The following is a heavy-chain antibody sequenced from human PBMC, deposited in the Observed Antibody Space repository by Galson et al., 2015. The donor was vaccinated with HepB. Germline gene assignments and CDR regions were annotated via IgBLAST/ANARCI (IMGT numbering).Heavy chain of an antibody. D-gene: IGHD1-26*01. J-gene: IGHJ3*02. CDR1: GFTFSSYW. CDR2: IKQDGSEK. CDR3: ARSLVGATLDADDAFDI. Sequence: SLRLSCAASGFTFSSYWMSWVRQAPGKGLECVANIKQDGSEKYYVDSVKGRFTISRDNAKNSLYLQMNSLRAEDTAVYYCARSLVGATLDADDAFDIWGQGTMVTVSS. V-gene: IGHV3-7*01.